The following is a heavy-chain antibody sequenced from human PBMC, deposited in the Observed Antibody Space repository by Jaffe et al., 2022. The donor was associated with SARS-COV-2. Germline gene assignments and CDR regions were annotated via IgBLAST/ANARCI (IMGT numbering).Heavy chain of an antibody. CDR2: IIPILGIA. Sequence: QVQLVQSGAEVKKPGSSVKVSCKASGGTFSSYTISWVRQAPGQGLEWMGRIIPILGIANYAQKFQGRVTITADKSTSTAYMELSSLRSEDTAVYYCARGGSPEGWFDPWGQGTLVTVSS. D-gene: IGHD2-15*01. J-gene: IGHJ5*02. CDR1: GGTFSSYT. CDR3: ARGGSPEGWFDP. V-gene: IGHV1-69*02.